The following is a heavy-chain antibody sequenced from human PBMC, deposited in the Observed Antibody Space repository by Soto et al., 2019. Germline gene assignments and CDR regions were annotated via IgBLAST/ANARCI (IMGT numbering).Heavy chain of an antibody. CDR2: IYYSGST. Sequence: SETLSLTCTVSGGSISSGGYYWSWIRQHPGKGLEWIGYIYYSGSTNYNPSLKSRVTISVDTSKNQISLRVNSVTAADTAVYYCATGHSYMYVWGKGTTVTVS. J-gene: IGHJ6*03. CDR1: GGSISSGGYY. V-gene: IGHV4-61*08. CDR3: ATGHSYMYV.